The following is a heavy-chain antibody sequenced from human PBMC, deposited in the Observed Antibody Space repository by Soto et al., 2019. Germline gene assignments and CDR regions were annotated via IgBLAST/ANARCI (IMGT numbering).Heavy chain of an antibody. CDR2: IYYSGST. J-gene: IGHJ5*02. Sequence: QVKLQESGPGLVKPSQTLSLTCTVSGGSISSGGYYWSWIRQHPGKGREWIGYIYYSGSTYYNPSLKSRVTISVDTSKNQFSLKLSSVTAADTAVYYCAEIGSDRDWFDPWGQGTLVTVSS. D-gene: IGHD3-22*01. CDR3: AEIGSDRDWFDP. V-gene: IGHV4-31*03. CDR1: GGSISSGGYY.